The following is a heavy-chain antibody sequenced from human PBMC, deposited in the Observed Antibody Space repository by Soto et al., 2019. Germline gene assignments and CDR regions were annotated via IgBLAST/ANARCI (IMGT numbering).Heavy chain of an antibody. D-gene: IGHD2-21*02. Sequence: SETLSLTCTVSGGSISSGDYYWSWIRQPPGKGLEWIGYIYYSGSTYYNPSLKSRVTISVDTSKNQFSLKLSSVTAADTAVYYCARRGCGGDCYSSNWIDPWGQGTLVTVSS. CDR1: GGSISSGDYY. J-gene: IGHJ5*02. CDR3: ARRGCGGDCYSSNWIDP. V-gene: IGHV4-30-4*01. CDR2: IYYSGST.